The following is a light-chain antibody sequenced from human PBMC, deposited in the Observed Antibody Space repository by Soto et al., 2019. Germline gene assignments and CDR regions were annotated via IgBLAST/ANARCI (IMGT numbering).Light chain of an antibody. Sequence: EIVLTQSPDTLSLPPGERATLSCGASQSVDSSYVAWYQQKPGLAPRLLMFDASSRANGIPDRFRGSGSGTGFTLTISSLEPEDFAVYYCQQYSSSLWTFGQGTNADIK. J-gene: IGKJ1*01. CDR3: QQYSSSLWT. CDR1: QSVDSSY. CDR2: DAS. V-gene: IGKV3D-20*01.